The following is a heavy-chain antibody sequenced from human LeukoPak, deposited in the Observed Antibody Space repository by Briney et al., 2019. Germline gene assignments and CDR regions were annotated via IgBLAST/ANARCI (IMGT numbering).Heavy chain of an antibody. CDR2: IYHSGST. CDR1: GGSISSSNW. D-gene: IGHD1-26*01. CDR3: ARRAKIRSGARMDV. Sequence: PSETLSLTCAVSGGSISSSNWWSWVRQPPGKGLEWIGEIYHSGSTNYNPSLKSRVTISVDTSKNQFSLELSSVTAADTAVYYCARRAKIRSGARMDVWGKGTTVTISS. J-gene: IGHJ6*04. V-gene: IGHV4-4*02.